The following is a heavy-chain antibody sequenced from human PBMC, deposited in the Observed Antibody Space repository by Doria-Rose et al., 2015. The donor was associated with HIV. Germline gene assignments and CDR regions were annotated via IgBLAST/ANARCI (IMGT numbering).Heavy chain of an antibody. J-gene: IGHJ4*02. CDR2: IFSNDER. CDR1: GVSLSSPGMG. V-gene: IGHV2-26*01. CDR3: ARIKSSRWYHKYYFDF. D-gene: IGHD6-13*01. Sequence: SGPLLVKPTETLTLTCTVSGVSLSSPGMGVSWIRQPPGKALEWLANIFSNDERSYKTSLKSGRTISRGTSKSQVVITMTDRDPVDTATYYCARIKSSRWYHKYYFDFWGQGTLVIVSA.